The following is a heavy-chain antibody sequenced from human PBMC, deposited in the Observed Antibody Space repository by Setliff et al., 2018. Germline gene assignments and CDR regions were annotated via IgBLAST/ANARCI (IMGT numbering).Heavy chain of an antibody. CDR2: ISAYIGNT. J-gene: IGHJ4*02. CDR1: GYAFTTYG. CDR3: ARARGLRDTAMVGFDY. Sequence: ASVKVSCKASGYAFTTYGLSWVRQAPGQGLEWMGWISAYIGNTNYAQKLQGRVTMTTDTSTSTAYMELRSLRSDDTAVYYCARARGLRDTAMVGFDYWGQGTPVTVSS. D-gene: IGHD5-18*01. V-gene: IGHV1-18*04.